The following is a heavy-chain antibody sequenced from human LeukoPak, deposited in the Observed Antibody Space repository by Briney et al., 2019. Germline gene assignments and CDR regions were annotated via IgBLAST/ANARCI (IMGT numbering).Heavy chain of an antibody. CDR3: AKDSDAYSSGYLDY. D-gene: IGHD6-19*01. V-gene: IGHV3-23*01. CDR1: GFTFSSYA. CDR2: ISGSGGST. J-gene: IGHJ4*02. Sequence: GGSLRLSCAASGFTFSSYAMSWVPQAPGKGLEWVSAISGSGGSTYYADSVKGRFTISRDNSKNTLYLQMNSLRAKDTAVYYCAKDSDAYSSGYLDYWGQGTLVTVSS.